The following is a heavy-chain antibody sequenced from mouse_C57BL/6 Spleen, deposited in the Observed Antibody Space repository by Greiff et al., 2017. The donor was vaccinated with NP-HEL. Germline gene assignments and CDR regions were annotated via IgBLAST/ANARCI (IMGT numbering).Heavy chain of an antibody. D-gene: IGHD3-3*01. CDR3: AREGPSFAY. CDR1: GFTFSSYA. CDR2: ISDGGSYT. J-gene: IGHJ3*01. Sequence: EVQLVESGGGLVKPGGSLKLSCAASGFTFSSYAMSWVRQTPEKRLEWVATISDGGSYTYYPDNVKGRFTISRDNAKNNLYLQMSHLKSEDTAMYYCAREGPSFAYWGQGTLVTVSA. V-gene: IGHV5-4*01.